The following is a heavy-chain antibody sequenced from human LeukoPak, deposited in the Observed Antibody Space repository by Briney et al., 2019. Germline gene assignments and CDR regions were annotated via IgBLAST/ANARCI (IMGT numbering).Heavy chain of an antibody. CDR2: IYYSGST. CDR3: ARDATYCSSTSCGGYYYYGMDV. J-gene: IGHJ6*02. Sequence: SQTLSLTCTVSGGSISSGGYYWSWIRQHPGKGLEWIGYIYYSGSTYYNPSLKSRVTISVDTSKNQFSLKLSSVTAADTAVCYCARDATYCSSTSCGGYYYYGMDVWGQGTTVTVSS. D-gene: IGHD2-2*01. CDR1: GGSISSGGYY. V-gene: IGHV4-31*03.